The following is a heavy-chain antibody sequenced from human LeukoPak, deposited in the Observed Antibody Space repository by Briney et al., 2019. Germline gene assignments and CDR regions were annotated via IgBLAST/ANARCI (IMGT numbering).Heavy chain of an antibody. CDR1: GGSFSGYY. Sequence: PSETLSLTCAVYGGSFSGYYWSWIRQPPGKELEWIGEINHSGSTNYNPSLKSRVTISVDTSKNQFSLKLSSVTAADTAVYYCASRWLWFGESPHRPYGMDVWGQGTTVTVSS. J-gene: IGHJ6*02. D-gene: IGHD3-10*01. CDR3: ASRWLWFGESPHRPYGMDV. CDR2: INHSGST. V-gene: IGHV4-34*01.